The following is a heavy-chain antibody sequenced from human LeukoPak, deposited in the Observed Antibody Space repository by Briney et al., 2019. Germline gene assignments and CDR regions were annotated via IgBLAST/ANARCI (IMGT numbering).Heavy chain of an antibody. Sequence: SSVKVSCKASGGTFSSYSISWVRQAPGQGLEWMGGIIPIFGTANYAQKFQGRVTITTDESTSTASMELSSLRSEDTAVYYCARGLPGTYYYYMDVWGKGTPVTVSS. D-gene: IGHD1-1*01. CDR2: IIPIFGTA. J-gene: IGHJ6*03. CDR3: ARGLPGTYYYYMDV. CDR1: GGTFSSYS. V-gene: IGHV1-69*05.